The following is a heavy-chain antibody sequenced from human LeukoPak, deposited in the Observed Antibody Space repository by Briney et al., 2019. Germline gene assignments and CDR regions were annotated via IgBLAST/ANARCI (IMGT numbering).Heavy chain of an antibody. CDR3: VKEVPGTTVYD. CDR2: IFRGEKT. Sequence: GGSLRLSCAASGFSVSNTYMSWVRQAPGEGLEWVSVIFRGEKTYYADSVKGRFTISRDSSTNTVYLQMASLRAEDTATYYCVKEVPGTTVYDWGQGTLVTVSS. V-gene: IGHV3-66*01. D-gene: IGHD4-17*01. J-gene: IGHJ4*02. CDR1: GFSVSNTY.